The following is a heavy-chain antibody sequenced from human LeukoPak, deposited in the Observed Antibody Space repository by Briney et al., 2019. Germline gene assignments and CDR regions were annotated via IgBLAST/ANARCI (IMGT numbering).Heavy chain of an antibody. J-gene: IGHJ4*02. CDR2: IYPSGST. CDR1: GYSISSGYY. D-gene: IGHD2-2*02. Sequence: PSETLSLTCAVSGYSISSGYYWGWSRQPPGKGLEWIGSIYPSGSTYYNPSLKSRVTISVDTSKNQFSLKLSSVTAADTAVYYCARHLSTAIPDYWGQGTLVTVSS. CDR3: ARHLSTAIPDY. V-gene: IGHV4-38-2*01.